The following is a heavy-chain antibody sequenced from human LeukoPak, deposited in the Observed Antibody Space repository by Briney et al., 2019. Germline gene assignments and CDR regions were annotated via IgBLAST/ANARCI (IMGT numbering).Heavy chain of an antibody. CDR3: ARDRPGYYGSGSYYPLYYFDY. Sequence: SETLSLTCTVSGGSISSFYWSWIRQPAGKGLEWIGRIYTTGSTNYNPSLKSRVTMSVDTSKNQFSLKLSSVTAADTAVYYCARDRPGYYGSGSYYPLYYFDYWGQGTLVTVSS. CDR2: IYTTGST. D-gene: IGHD3-10*01. CDR1: GGSISSFY. V-gene: IGHV4-4*07. J-gene: IGHJ4*02.